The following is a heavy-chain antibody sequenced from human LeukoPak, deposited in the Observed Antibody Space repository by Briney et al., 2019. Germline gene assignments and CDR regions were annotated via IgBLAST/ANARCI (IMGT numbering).Heavy chain of an antibody. CDR1: GYTFTSYG. V-gene: IGHV1-18*01. D-gene: IGHD3-3*01. CDR3: ARDRRDFWSGYQKNLDY. CDR2: ISAYNGNT. Sequence: ASVKVSCKASGYTFTSYGISWVRQAPGQGLEWMGWISAYNGNTNYAQKLQGRVTMTTDTSTSTAYMELRSLRSDDTAVYYCARDRRDFWSGYQKNLDYWGQGTLVTVSS. J-gene: IGHJ4*02.